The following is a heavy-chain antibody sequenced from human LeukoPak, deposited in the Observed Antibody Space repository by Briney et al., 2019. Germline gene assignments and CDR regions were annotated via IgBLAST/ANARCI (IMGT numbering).Heavy chain of an antibody. CDR1: GYTFTSYY. CDR3: ARVLKGNYYSGLGTYRWFDS. CDR2: IIPIFGTA. V-gene: IGHV1-69*05. D-gene: IGHD3-10*01. Sequence: ASVKVSCKAFGYTFTSYYMHWVRQAPGQGLEWMGGIIPIFGTANYAQKFQGSVTITTDESTSTAYMELSSLRSEDTAVYYCARVLKGNYYSGLGTYRWFDSWGQGTLVTVSS. J-gene: IGHJ5*01.